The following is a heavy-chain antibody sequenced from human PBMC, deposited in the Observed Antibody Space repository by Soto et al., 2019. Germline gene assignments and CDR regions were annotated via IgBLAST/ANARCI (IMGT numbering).Heavy chain of an antibody. CDR1: FCSISSGGYY. J-gene: IGHJ6*02. Sequence: TLSLTCTVSFCSISSGGYYCSWILQHPGKGLEWIGYIYYSGSTYYNPSLKSRVTISVDTSKNQFSLKLSSVTAADTAVYYSARSPYSITMFGVVTPVDVWGQGTTVTVSS. CDR3: ARSPYSITMFGVVTPVDV. V-gene: IGHV4-31*03. CDR2: IYYSGST. D-gene: IGHD3-3*01.